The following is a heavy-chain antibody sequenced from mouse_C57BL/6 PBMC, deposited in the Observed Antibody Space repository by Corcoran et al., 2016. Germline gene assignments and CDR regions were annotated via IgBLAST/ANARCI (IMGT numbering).Heavy chain of an antibody. Sequence: QVQLQQSGAELARPGASVKLSCKASGYTFTSYGISWVKQRTGQGLEWIGEIYPRSGNTYYNEKFKGKTTLTADKSSSTAYMELRSLTSEDSAVYFCAYSETLYAMDYWGQGTSVTVSS. CDR2: IYPRSGNT. CDR1: GYTFTSYG. D-gene: IGHD2-12*01. J-gene: IGHJ4*01. CDR3: AYSETLYAMDY. V-gene: IGHV1-81*01.